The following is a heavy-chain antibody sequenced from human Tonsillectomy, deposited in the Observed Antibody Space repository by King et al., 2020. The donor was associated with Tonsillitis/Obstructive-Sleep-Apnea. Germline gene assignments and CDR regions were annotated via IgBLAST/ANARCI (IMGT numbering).Heavy chain of an antibody. CDR1: GYRFTSYT. CDR3: ARGSWFGELLYFDY. D-gene: IGHD3-10*01. CDR2: INTQTGNP. J-gene: IGHJ4*02. V-gene: IGHV7-4-1*02. Sequence: VQLVESGSELKKPGASVKVSCKASGYRFTSYTMNWVRQAPGQGLEWMGWINTQTGNPTYAQGFTGRFVFCLDTSVSPAHLQISSLKADDTAVYYCARGSWFGELLYFDYWGQGILVTVSS.